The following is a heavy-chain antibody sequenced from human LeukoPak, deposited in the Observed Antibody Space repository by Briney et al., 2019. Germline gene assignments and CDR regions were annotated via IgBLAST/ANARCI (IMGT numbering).Heavy chain of an antibody. V-gene: IGHV4-59*01. CDR3: ARGPPGGQFDP. J-gene: IGHJ5*02. D-gene: IGHD3-10*01. Sequence: SETLSLTCTVSGGSISSYYWTWIRQPPGKGLEWIGYIYYSGSTNYNPSLKSRVTISVDTSNNQFSLKLSSVTAADTAVYYCARGPPGGQFDPWGQGTLVTISS. CDR1: GGSISSYY. CDR2: IYYSGST.